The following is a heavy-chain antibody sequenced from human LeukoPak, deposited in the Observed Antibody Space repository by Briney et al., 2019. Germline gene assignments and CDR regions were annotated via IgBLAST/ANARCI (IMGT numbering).Heavy chain of an antibody. D-gene: IGHD6-13*01. CDR1: GYSFSSYA. V-gene: IGHV3-23*01. J-gene: IGHJ4*02. CDR3: AKGAGYSSNWNFDY. CDR2: ISGRGDST. Sequence: LGGPLRLSCAASGYSFSSYAMSWVGQAPGKGLEWVSTISGRGDSTYYAASVKGGFTIYRDTSTNTLYLQMNSLRLEYTAGYYCAKGAGYSSNWNFDYWGQGTLVTVSS.